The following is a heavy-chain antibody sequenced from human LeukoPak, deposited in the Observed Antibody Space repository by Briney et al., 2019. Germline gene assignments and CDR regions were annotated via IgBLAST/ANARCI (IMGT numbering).Heavy chain of an antibody. CDR2: IKQDGSEK. CDR3: ARDWYYYDSSSYGMDV. Sequence: PGGSLRLSCAASGSSLSSFAMSWVRQAPGKGLEWVANIKQDGSEKYYVDSVKGRFTISRDNAKNSLYLQMNSLRAEDTAVYYCARDWYYYDSSSYGMDVWGQGTTVTVSS. J-gene: IGHJ6*02. CDR1: GSSLSSFA. D-gene: IGHD3-22*01. V-gene: IGHV3-7*01.